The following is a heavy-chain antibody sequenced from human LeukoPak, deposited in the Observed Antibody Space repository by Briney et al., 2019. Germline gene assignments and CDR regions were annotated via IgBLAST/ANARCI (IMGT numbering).Heavy chain of an antibody. J-gene: IGHJ4*02. V-gene: IGHV3-30*01. CDR2: ISHDGNYK. CDR1: GFTFSSYA. D-gene: IGHD1-26*01. CDR3: AREGHSGCYPFFFDY. Sequence: GGSLRLSCAASGFTFSSYAMNWVRQAPGKGLEWVAVISHDGNYKYYAESVEGRITISRDNSKSTLDLQINSLKPEDAAVYYCAREGHSGCYPFFFDYWGQGALVTVSS.